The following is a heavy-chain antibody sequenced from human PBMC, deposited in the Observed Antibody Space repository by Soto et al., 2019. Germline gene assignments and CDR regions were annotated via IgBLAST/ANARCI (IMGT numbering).Heavy chain of an antibody. D-gene: IGHD6-19*01. J-gene: IGHJ1*01. CDR1: GFTFSSYA. CDR2: ISGSGGST. CDR3: AKGVPGIAVAGTRYFQH. Sequence: PGGSLRLSCAASGFTFSSYAVSWVRQAPGKGLEWVSAISGSGGSTYYADSVKGRFTISRDNSKNTLYLQMNSLRAEDTAVYYCAKGVPGIAVAGTRYFQHWGQGTLVTVSS. V-gene: IGHV3-23*01.